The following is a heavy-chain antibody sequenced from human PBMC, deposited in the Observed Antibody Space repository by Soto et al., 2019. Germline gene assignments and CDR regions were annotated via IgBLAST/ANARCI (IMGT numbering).Heavy chain of an antibody. CDR3: ARTRAAGLSFCNGGMGI. Sequence: PGASLTITCEPSGYSFASYWFGWVRQMPGKDLEWMGIISPGDTDTRYSPSVQGQVTMSGVKSLRTAYLQWTSLMASDTALSYSARTRAAGLSFCNGGMGICDQETTVAASS. CDR1: GYSFASYW. D-gene: IGHD6-19*01. J-gene: IGHJ6*02. CDR2: ISPGDTDT. V-gene: IGHV5-51*01.